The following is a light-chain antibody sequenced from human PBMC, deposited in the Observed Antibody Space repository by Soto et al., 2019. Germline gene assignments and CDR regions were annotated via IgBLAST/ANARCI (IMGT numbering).Light chain of an antibody. J-gene: IGKJ5*01. CDR3: QQYGSSPPVT. V-gene: IGKV3-20*01. CDR1: QSVSSSY. CDR2: GAS. Sequence: EIGLTQSPGTLSLYPGERATLSCRASQSVSSSYLAWYQQKPGQAPRLLIYGASSRATGIPDRFSGSGSGTDFTLPISRLEPEDFAMYYCQQYGSSPPVTFGQGTRLEIK.